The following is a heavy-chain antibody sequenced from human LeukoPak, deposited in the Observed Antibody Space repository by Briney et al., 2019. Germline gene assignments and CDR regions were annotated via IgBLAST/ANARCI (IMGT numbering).Heavy chain of an antibody. CDR1: GYTFTSYD. CDR2: MNPNSGNT. Sequence: ASVKVSCKASGYTFTSYDINWVRQATGQGLEWMGWMNPNSGNTGYAQKFQGRVTMTRNTSISTAYMELSSLRSEDTAVYYCARDIVVVTATSTKTNWFDPWGQGTLVTVSS. CDR3: ARDIVVVTATSTKTNWFDP. V-gene: IGHV1-8*01. J-gene: IGHJ5*02. D-gene: IGHD2-21*02.